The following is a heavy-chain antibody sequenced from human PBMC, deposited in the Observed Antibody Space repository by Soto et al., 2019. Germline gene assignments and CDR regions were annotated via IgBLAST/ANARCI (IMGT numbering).Heavy chain of an antibody. CDR1: GFTFSSYG. Sequence: PGGSLRLSCAASGFTFSSYGMHWVRQAPGKGLEWVAVILYVGSNIYYADSVKGRFTISRDNSKNTLYLQMNSLRAEDTAVYYCAKVLAGDYNNYFDYWGQGTLVTVSS. CDR3: AKVLAGDYNNYFDY. CDR2: ILYVGSNI. J-gene: IGHJ4*02. V-gene: IGHV3-30*18. D-gene: IGHD4-17*01.